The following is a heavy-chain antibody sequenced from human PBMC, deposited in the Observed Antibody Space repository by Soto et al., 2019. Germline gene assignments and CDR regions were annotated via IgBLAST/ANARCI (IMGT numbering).Heavy chain of an antibody. CDR3: ARVDGYETFGYFYYGMDV. V-gene: IGHV4-59*01. CDR2: IFDSGST. D-gene: IGHD5-18*01. Sequence: SETLSLTCTVSGGPISSYYWSWIRQPPGKGLEWIGYIFDSGSTNYNPSLKSRVTISVDTSKNQFSLKLSSVTAADTAVYYCARVDGYETFGYFYYGMDVWGQGTTVTVSS. J-gene: IGHJ6*02. CDR1: GGPISSYY.